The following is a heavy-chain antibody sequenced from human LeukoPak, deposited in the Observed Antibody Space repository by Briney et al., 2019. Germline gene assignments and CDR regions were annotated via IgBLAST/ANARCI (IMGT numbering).Heavy chain of an antibody. CDR3: ARVVPAATDYFDY. J-gene: IGHJ4*02. Sequence: ASVKVSCKVSGYTLTELSMHWVRQAPGQGLEWMGWINPNSGGTYYAQKFQGRVTMTRDTSISTAYMELSRLRSDDTAVYYCARVVPAATDYFDYWGQGTLVTVSS. V-gene: IGHV1-2*02. CDR1: GYTLTELS. D-gene: IGHD2-2*01. CDR2: INPNSGGT.